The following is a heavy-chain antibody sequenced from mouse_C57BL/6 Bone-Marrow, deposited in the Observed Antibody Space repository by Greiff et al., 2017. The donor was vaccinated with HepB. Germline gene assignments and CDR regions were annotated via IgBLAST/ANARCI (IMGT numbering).Heavy chain of an antibody. CDR3: ARLLTTVVATRYYFDY. J-gene: IGHJ2*01. D-gene: IGHD1-1*01. V-gene: IGHV1-64*01. CDR1: GYTFTSYW. CDR2: IHPNSGST. Sequence: VQLQQPGAELVKPGASVKLSCKASGYTFTSYWMHWVKQRPGQGLEWIGMIHPNSGSTNYNEKFKSKATLTVDKSSSTAYMQLSSLTSEDSAVYYCARLLTTVVATRYYFDYWGQGTTLTVSS.